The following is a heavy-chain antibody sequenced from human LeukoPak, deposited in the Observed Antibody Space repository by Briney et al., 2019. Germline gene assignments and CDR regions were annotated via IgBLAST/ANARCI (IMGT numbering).Heavy chain of an antibody. CDR3: ARGLPSGTRSFDY. CDR1: GGSFSGYY. J-gene: IGHJ4*02. V-gene: IGHV4-34*01. CDR2: INHSGST. D-gene: IGHD2-15*01. Sequence: SETLSHTCAVYGGSFSGYYWSCIRQPPGKGLEWIGEINHSGSTNYNPSLKSRVTISVDTSKHQFSLKLSSVTAADTAVYYCARGLPSGTRSFDYWGQGTLVTVSS.